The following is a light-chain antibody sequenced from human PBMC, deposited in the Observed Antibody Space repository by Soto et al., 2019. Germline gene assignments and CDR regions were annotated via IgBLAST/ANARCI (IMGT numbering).Light chain of an antibody. CDR2: DVS. V-gene: IGKV3-11*01. J-gene: IGKJ3*01. Sequence: EIVLTQSPATLSLSPGERATLSCRASQSISSYLAWYQQKPGQAPRLLIYDVSNRAPGIPARFSGSGSGTDFTLTISSLEPEDFAVYYCQQRSNWPPFTFGPGTKVDNK. CDR3: QQRSNWPPFT. CDR1: QSISSY.